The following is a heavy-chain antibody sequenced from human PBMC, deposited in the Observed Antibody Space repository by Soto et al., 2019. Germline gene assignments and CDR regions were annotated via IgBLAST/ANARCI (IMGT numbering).Heavy chain of an antibody. D-gene: IGHD2-2*01. CDR3: ARSQGSSTSLEIYYYYYYGMDV. Sequence: QVQLVQSGAEVKKPGSSVKVSCKASGGTFGSYAISWVRQAPGQGLEWMGGIIPIPGTANYAQKVQCRVTTAADESTITAYMELSRLRSEDTAVYYCARSQGSSTSLEIYYYYYYGMDVWGQWTTVTVSS. CDR1: GGTFGSYA. CDR2: IIPIPGTA. V-gene: IGHV1-69*01. J-gene: IGHJ6*02.